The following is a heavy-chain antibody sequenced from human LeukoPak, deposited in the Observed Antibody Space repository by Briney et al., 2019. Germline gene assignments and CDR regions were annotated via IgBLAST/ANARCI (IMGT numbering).Heavy chain of an antibody. V-gene: IGHV4-59*11. CDR1: GGSISSHY. J-gene: IGHJ4*02. CDR2: IYYSGST. D-gene: IGHD6-13*01. CDR3: ARGSGSSSWYEPYYFDY. Sequence: PSETLSLTCTVSGGSISSHYWSWIRQPPGKGLEWIGYIYYSGSTNYNPSLKSRVTISVDTSKNQFSLKLSPVTAADTAVYYCARGSGSSSWYEPYYFDYWGQGILVTVSS.